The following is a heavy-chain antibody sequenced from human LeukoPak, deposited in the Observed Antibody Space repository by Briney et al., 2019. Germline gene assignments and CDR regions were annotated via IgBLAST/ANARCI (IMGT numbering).Heavy chain of an antibody. V-gene: IGHV3-53*01. CDR1: DFNVRGND. Sequence: GGSLRLSCAASDFNVRGNDMTWVRQAPGKGLEWVSVIKSGGGTYYADSVKGRFTISRDNPKNAPYLQMNSLRAEDTAIYYCARDSTRRAFDIWGHGTMVTVSS. CDR2: IKSGGGT. CDR3: ARDSTRRAFDI. J-gene: IGHJ3*02.